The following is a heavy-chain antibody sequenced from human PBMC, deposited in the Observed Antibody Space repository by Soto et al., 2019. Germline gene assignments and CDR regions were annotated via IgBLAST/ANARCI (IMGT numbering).Heavy chain of an antibody. V-gene: IGHV1-69*13. Sequence: ASVKVSCKASGGTFSSYAISWVRQAPGQGLEWMGGIIPIFGTANYAQKFQGRVTITADESTSTAYMELSSLRSEDTAVYYCARDGGFGVAPGDYYCGMDVWGQGPTVTGS. J-gene: IGHJ6*02. D-gene: IGHD3-3*01. CDR1: GGTFSSYA. CDR2: IIPIFGTA. CDR3: ARDGGFGVAPGDYYCGMDV.